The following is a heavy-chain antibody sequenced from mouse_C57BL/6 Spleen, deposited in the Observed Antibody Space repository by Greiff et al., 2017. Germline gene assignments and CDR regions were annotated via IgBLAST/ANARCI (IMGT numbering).Heavy chain of an antibody. CDR2: ISSGGSYT. J-gene: IGHJ2*01. CDR1: GFTFSSYG. D-gene: IGHD2-5*01. CDR3: ASLYYSNPFDY. Sequence: EVQVVESGGDLVKPGGSLKLSCAASGFTFSSYGMSWVRQTPDKRLAWVATISSGGSYTYYPDSVKGRFTISRDNAKNTLYLQMSSLKSEDTAMYYCASLYYSNPFDYWGQGTTLTVSS. V-gene: IGHV5-6*01.